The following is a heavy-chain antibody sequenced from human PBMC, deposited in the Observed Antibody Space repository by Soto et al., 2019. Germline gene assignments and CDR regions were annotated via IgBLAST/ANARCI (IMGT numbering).Heavy chain of an antibody. CDR2: ISSSSSYI. V-gene: IGHV3-21*01. J-gene: IGHJ6*02. Sequence: GGSLRLSCAASGFTFSSYSMNWVRQAPGKGLEWVSSISSSSSYIYYADSVKGRFTISRDNAKNSLYLQMNSLRAEDTAVYYCARVAIFGVVTDYYYGMDVWGQGTTVTVSS. CDR3: ARVAIFGVVTDYYYGMDV. D-gene: IGHD3-3*01. CDR1: GFTFSSYS.